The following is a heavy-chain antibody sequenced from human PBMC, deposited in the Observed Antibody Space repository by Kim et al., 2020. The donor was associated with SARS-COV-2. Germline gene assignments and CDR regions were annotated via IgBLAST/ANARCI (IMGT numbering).Heavy chain of an antibody. V-gene: IGHV4-31*03. CDR1: GGSISSGGYY. D-gene: IGHD3-9*01. Sequence: SETLSLTCTVSGGSISSGGYYWSWIRQHPGKGLEWIGYIYYSGSTYYNPSLKSRVTISVDTSKNQFSLKLSSVTAADTAVYYCARGFVYYDILTGYYNGANWFDPWGQGTLVTVAS. CDR2: IYYSGST. J-gene: IGHJ5*02. CDR3: ARGFVYYDILTGYYNGANWFDP.